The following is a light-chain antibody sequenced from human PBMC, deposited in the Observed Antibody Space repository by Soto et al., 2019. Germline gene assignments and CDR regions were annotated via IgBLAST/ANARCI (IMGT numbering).Light chain of an antibody. V-gene: IGKV3-20*01. Sequence: EVVLTQSPGTLSLSPGESATLSCRASQNIYTGYLAWYQQKPGQAPRLLISGASDRATGIPDRFTGSGSGTDFTLTISRLEPEDFAVYYCQQFSGSLTFGPGTKADIK. J-gene: IGKJ3*01. CDR2: GAS. CDR3: QQFSGSLT. CDR1: QNIYTGY.